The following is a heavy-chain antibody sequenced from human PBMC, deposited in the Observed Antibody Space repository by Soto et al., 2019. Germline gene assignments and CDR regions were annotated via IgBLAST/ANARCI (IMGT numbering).Heavy chain of an antibody. CDR2: IFYSENT. CDR1: GDSVTSGSHY. Sequence: PSETLSLTCTVSGDSVTSGSHYWSWIRQPPGKGLEYIGYIFYSENTSYHPSLKSRVTISVDTSKNQFSLKLSSVTAADTAVYYCARLRSYGSGSYYEANYYYYGMDVWGQGTTVTV. J-gene: IGHJ6*02. CDR3: ARLRSYGSGSYYEANYYYYGMDV. V-gene: IGHV4-61*01. D-gene: IGHD3-10*01.